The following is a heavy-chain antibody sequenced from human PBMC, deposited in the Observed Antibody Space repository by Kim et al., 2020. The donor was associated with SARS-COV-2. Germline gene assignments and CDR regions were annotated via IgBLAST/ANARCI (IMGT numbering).Heavy chain of an antibody. Sequence: GESLKISCKASGYDFSSFWITWLRQVPGKGLECLGRVDPSDSYPNYSPSFQGHVTLSTDRSINTAYLEWNSLKISDTATYYCAKHAAMSAAENNWFDSWGQGTLVTVSS. CDR2: VDPSDSYP. CDR3: AKHAAMSAAENNWFDS. CDR1: GYDFSSFW. D-gene: IGHD6-13*01. V-gene: IGHV5-10-1*01. J-gene: IGHJ5*01.